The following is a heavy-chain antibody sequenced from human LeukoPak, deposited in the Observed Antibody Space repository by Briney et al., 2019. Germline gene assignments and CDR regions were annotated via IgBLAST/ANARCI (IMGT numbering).Heavy chain of an antibody. J-gene: IGHJ4*02. CDR2: ISGSGGST. D-gene: IGHD2-2*01. CDR1: GFTFSSYG. CDR3: AKVRSRCSSTSCYPPFDY. V-gene: IGHV3-23*01. Sequence: GGTLRLSCAASGFTFSSYGMSWVRQAPGKGLEWVSAISGSGGSTYYADSVKGRFTISRDNSKNTLYLQMNSLRAEDTAVYYCAKVRSRCSSTSCYPPFDYWGQGTLVTVSS.